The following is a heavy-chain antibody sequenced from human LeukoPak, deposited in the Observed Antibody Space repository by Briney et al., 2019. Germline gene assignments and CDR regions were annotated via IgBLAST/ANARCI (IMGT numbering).Heavy chain of an antibody. CDR1: GFTVSSNY. CDR2: IYSGGST. Sequence: PGGSLRLSCAASGFTVSSNYMSWVRQAPGKGLEWVSVIYSGGSTYYADPVKGRFTISRDNSKTTLYLQINSLRAEDTAVYYCARDLQYSGSYWGQGTLVTVSS. CDR3: ARDLQYSGSY. D-gene: IGHD1-26*01. V-gene: IGHV3-53*01. J-gene: IGHJ4*02.